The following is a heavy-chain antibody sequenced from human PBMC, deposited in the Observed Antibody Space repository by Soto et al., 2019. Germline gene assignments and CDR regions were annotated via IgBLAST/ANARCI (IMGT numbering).Heavy chain of an antibody. CDR1: ELTSTTPW. CDR2: LKSKTDGGTT. V-gene: IGHV3-15*01. J-gene: IGHJ4*02. Sequence: EVQLVESGGDLVKPGGPLGLPCPASELTSTTPWMSWSPQPPGKGLEWVGRLKSKTDGGTTDYAAPVKGRFTISRDESQNTLYLQMNSLKTEDTAVYYCTSLYYGHWGQGTLVTVSS. D-gene: IGHD3-16*02. CDR3: TSLYYGH.